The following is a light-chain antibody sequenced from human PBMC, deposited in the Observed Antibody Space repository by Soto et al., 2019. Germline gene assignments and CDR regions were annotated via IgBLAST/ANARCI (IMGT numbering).Light chain of an antibody. CDR2: EVS. CDR3: SSYTNTNTPYV. CDR1: TSDVGGYNY. V-gene: IGLV2-14*01. Sequence: QSVLTQPASVSGSPGQSITISCTGTTSDVGGYNYVSWYQHHPGKAPKVMIYEVSNRPSGVSNRFSGSKSGNTASLTISGLQAEDEADYYCSSYTNTNTPYVFGTGTKLTVL. J-gene: IGLJ1*01.